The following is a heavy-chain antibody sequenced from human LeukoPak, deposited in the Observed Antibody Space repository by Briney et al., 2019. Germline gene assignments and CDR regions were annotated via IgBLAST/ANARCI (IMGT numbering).Heavy chain of an antibody. J-gene: IGHJ6*03. CDR3: ARVSWFPGTSYYYMDV. D-gene: IGHD1-1*01. CDR2: IHDSGTT. V-gene: IGHV4-59*01. Sequence: PSETLSLTCTVSGGSISGYYWSWIRQPPGKGLEWFGYIHDSGTTNYNPSLKSRVTISVDTSKNQFSLKLSSVTAADTAVYYCARVSWFPGTSYYYMDVWGKGTTVTVSS. CDR1: GGSISGYY.